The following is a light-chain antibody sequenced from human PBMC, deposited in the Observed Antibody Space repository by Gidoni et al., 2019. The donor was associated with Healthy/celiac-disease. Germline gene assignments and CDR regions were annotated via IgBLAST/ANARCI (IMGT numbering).Light chain of an antibody. Sequence: DIVMTQPPLSLPVTPGEPASISCRSSQSLLHSNGYNYLDWYLQKPGQSPQLLIYLGSNRASWFPDMCSGSGSGTDFTLKISIVEAEDVGVYYCMQALQTPPFTFGQGTRLEIK. CDR1: QSLLHSNGYNY. CDR3: MQALQTPPFT. J-gene: IGKJ5*01. V-gene: IGKV2-28*01. CDR2: LGS.